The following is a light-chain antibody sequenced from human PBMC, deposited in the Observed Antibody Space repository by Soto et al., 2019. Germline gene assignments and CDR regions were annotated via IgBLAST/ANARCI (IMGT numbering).Light chain of an antibody. CDR3: MQGLQRPNA. J-gene: IGKJ5*01. Sequence: ILLPHPQLSLPVPPGEPSSFSCRPIQGLLHSNGYNYLDWYLKKPGQSPQLLIYLGSNRASGVPDRFSGSGSGTDFTLKISRVEAEDVAVYYCMQGLQRPNAFGQGTRLEIK. V-gene: IGKV2-28*01. CDR1: QGLLHSNGYNY. CDR2: LGS.